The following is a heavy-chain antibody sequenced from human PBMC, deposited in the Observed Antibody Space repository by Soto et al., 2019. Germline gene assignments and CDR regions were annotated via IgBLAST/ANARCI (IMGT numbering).Heavy chain of an antibody. CDR3: SRNPSDYAGAHYFYGFDV. V-gene: IGHV2-26*01. CDR2: IFSNDEK. Sequence: ESGPTLVNPTEPLTLTCTVSGISLTTARVGVSWIRQPPGKALEWLAHIFSNDEKSYXPAXKXRLTISEEMSKSQVVLTLTNXDTVDKATYYGSRNPSDYAGAHYFYGFDVGGRGTTVTVSS. J-gene: IGHJ6*02. D-gene: IGHD4-17*01. CDR1: GISLTTARVG.